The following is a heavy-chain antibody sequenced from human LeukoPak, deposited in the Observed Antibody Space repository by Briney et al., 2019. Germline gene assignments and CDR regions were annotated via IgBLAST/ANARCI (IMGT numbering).Heavy chain of an antibody. D-gene: IGHD3-3*01. J-gene: IGHJ6*03. Sequence: SETLSLTCTVSGGSISSGDYYWSWIRQPPGKGLEWIGEINHSGSTNYNPSLKSRVTISVDTSKNQFSLKLSSVTAADTAVYYCARSSPRRITIFGVVTRQGDYYYYMDVWGKGTTVTVSS. CDR1: GGSISSGDYY. V-gene: IGHV4-39*07. CDR2: INHSGST. CDR3: ARSSPRRITIFGVVTRQGDYYYYMDV.